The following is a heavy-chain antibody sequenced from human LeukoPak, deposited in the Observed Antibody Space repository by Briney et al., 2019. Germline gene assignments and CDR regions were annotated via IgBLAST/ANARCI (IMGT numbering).Heavy chain of an antibody. J-gene: IGHJ6*02. CDR3: AKVGARGVIIDGMDV. D-gene: IGHD3-10*01. CDR2: ISAYNGNT. V-gene: IGHV1-18*01. CDR1: GYTFTSYD. Sequence: ASVKVSCKASGYTFTSYDISWVRQAPGQGLEWMGWISAYNGNTNYAQKLQGRVTMTTDTSTSTAYTELRSLRSDDTAVYYCAKVGARGVIIDGMDVWGQGTTVTVSS.